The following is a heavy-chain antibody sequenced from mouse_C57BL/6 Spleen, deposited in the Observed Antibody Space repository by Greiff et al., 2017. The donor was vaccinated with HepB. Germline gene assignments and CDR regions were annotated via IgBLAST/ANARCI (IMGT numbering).Heavy chain of an antibody. CDR3: ARRNYYDYDDYAMDY. J-gene: IGHJ4*01. D-gene: IGHD2-4*01. CDR1: GYTFTSYW. V-gene: IGHV1-52*01. CDR2: IDPSDSET. Sequence: QVQLQQSGAELVRPGSSVKLSCKASGYTFTSYWMHWVKQRPIQGLEWIGNIDPSDSETLYNQKFKDKATLTVDKSSSTAYMQLSSLTSEDSAVYYCARRNYYDYDDYAMDYWGQGTSVTVSS.